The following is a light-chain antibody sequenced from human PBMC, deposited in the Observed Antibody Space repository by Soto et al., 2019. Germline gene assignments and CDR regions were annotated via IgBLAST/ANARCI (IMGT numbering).Light chain of an antibody. Sequence: QSVLTQPPSVSGAPGQGVTISGTGSSSNIGAGYDVSWYQQLPGTAPKFLIYGNTDRPSGVPDRFSGAKSGTSASLAITGLQAEDEADYYCQSYDSSLSGYVFGTGTKVTVL. J-gene: IGLJ1*01. CDR3: QSYDSSLSGYV. CDR2: GNT. CDR1: SSNIGAGYD. V-gene: IGLV1-40*01.